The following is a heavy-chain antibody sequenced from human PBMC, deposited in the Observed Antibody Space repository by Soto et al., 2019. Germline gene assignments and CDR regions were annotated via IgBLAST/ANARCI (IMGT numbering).Heavy chain of an antibody. D-gene: IGHD1-26*01. V-gene: IGHV4-39*07. CDR1: GGSISSSPYY. CDR3: AGVRGWELPWAAFDI. J-gene: IGHJ3*02. Sequence: KPSETLSLTCTVTGGSISSSPYYWGWLRQPPGKGLEWIGSVYSSGSTYYNPSLKSRVTISVDTSKNQFSLKLSSVTAADTAVYYCAGVRGWELPWAAFDIWGQGTMVTVSS. CDR2: VYSSGST.